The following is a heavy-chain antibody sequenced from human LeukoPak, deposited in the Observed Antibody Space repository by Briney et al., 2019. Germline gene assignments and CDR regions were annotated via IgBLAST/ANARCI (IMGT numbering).Heavy chain of an antibody. D-gene: IGHD6-19*01. V-gene: IGHV4-39*01. J-gene: IGHJ6*03. CDR2: IYYSGST. CDR1: GGSISSGSYY. Sequence: PSQTLSLTCTVSGGSISSGSYYWSWIRQPARKGLEWIGSIYYSGSTYYNPSLKSRVTISVDTSKNQFSLKLSSVTAADTAVYYCARRPRYSSENYYYYMDVWGKGTTVTVSS. CDR3: ARRPRYSSENYYYYMDV.